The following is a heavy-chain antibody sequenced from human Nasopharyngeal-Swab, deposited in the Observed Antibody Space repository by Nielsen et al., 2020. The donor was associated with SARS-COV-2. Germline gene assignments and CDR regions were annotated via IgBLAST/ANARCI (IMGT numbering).Heavy chain of an antibody. D-gene: IGHD6-13*01. J-gene: IGHJ5*02. CDR2: IKQDGSEK. CDR1: GFTFSSYW. V-gene: IGHV3-7*01. Sequence: GESLKISCAASGFTFSSYWMSWVRQAPRKGLEWVANIKQDGSEKYYVDSVKGRFTISRDNAKNSLYLQMNSLRAEDTAVYYCARDPIGYSSSSWWFDPWGQGTLVTVSS. CDR3: ARDPIGYSSSSWWFDP.